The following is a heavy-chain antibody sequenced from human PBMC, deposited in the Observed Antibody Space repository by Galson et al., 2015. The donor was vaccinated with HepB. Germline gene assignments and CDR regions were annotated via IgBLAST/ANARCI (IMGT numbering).Heavy chain of an antibody. CDR3: KGRYSAGGKASDY. V-gene: IGHV3-30*04. J-gene: IGHJ4*02. CDR1: GFTFSTYS. Sequence: SLRLSCAASGFTFSTYSMHWIRQTPGKGLEWVAVISSDGSNIFYRDSVKGRFTISRDNSKNTLHLQMNSLRFEDTAVYYCKGRYSAGGKASDYWGQGTLVTVSS. D-gene: IGHD4-23*01. CDR2: ISSDGSNI.